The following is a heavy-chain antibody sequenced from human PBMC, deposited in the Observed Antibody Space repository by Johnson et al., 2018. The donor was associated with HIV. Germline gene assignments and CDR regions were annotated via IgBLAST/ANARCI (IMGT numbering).Heavy chain of an antibody. CDR1: GFTFSSYG. V-gene: IGHV3-30*19. Sequence: QMLLVESGGGLVKPGGSLRLSCAASGFTFSSYGMHWVRQAPGKGLEWVAVIWYDASNKYYADSVKGRFTISRDNSKNTLYLQMNSLRTEDTAVYYCARVRGGTGHGAFDIWGQGTMVTVSS. J-gene: IGHJ3*02. CDR2: IWYDASNK. CDR3: ARVRGGTGHGAFDI.